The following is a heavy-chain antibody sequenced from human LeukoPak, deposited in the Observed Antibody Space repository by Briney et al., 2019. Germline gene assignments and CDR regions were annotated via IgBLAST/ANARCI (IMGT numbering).Heavy chain of an antibody. CDR3: ARFSVPGRIAARRRGGFDY. D-gene: IGHD6-6*01. Sequence: SETLSLTCAVYGGSFSGYYWSWIRQPPGKGLEWIGEINHSGSTNYNPSLKSRVTISVDTSKNQFSLKLSSVTAADTAVYYCARFSVPGRIAARRRGGFDYWGQGTLVTVSS. V-gene: IGHV4-34*01. CDR1: GGSFSGYY. CDR2: INHSGST. J-gene: IGHJ4*02.